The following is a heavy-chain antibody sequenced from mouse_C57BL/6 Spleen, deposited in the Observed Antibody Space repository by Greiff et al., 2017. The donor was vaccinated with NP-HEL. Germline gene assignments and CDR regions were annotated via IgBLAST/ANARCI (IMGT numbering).Heavy chain of an antibody. CDR3: VRGGSSYYFDY. J-gene: IGHJ2*01. CDR1: GFSFNTYA. CDR2: IRSKSNNYAT. V-gene: IGHV10-1*01. Sequence: GGGLVQPKGSLKLSCAASGFSFNTYAMNWVRQAPGKGLEWVARIRSKSNNYATYYADSVKDRFTISRDDSESMLYLQMNNLKTEDTAMYYCVRGGSSYYFDYWGQGTTLTVSS. D-gene: IGHD1-1*01.